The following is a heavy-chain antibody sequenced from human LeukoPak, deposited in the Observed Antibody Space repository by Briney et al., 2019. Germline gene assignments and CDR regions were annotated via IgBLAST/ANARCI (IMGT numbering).Heavy chain of an antibody. CDR1: GGSISSGSSY. V-gene: IGHV4-61*02. Sequence: SQTLSLTCTVPGGSISSGSSYWSWIRQPAGKGLEWIGRIYTSGSTNYNPSLKSRVTISVDTSKNQLSLKLSSVTAADTAVYYCARGWIANRLYFDYWGQGTLVTVSS. J-gene: IGHJ4*02. D-gene: IGHD2-21*01. CDR3: ARGWIANRLYFDY. CDR2: IYTSGST.